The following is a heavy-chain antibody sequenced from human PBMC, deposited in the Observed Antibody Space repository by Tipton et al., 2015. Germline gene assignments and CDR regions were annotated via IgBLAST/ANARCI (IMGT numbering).Heavy chain of an antibody. V-gene: IGHV4-59*01. CDR2: IYSSATT. CDR1: GGSISSYY. Sequence: TLSLTCTVSGGSISSYYWNWIRQSPGKGLEWIGYIYSSATTSYSSALRSRVTISVDTSKNQFSLNLRSVTAADTAVYYCARGGGDDYIWGSSRFDSWGQGILVTVSS. CDR3: ARGGGDDYIWGSSRFDS. J-gene: IGHJ5*01. D-gene: IGHD3-16*02.